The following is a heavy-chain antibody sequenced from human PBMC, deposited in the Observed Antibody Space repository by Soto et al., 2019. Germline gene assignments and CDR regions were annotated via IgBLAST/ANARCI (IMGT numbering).Heavy chain of an antibody. J-gene: IGHJ4*02. CDR2: IIPLFGTT. Sequence: QVQLVQSGAEVKKPGSSVTVSCRASGGTFSNYAINWVRQAPGQGLEWMAGIIPLFGTTNYAQKFQGRVTXTADESTSTAYMELTSLRSEDTAVFYCATSPYSYDTSGYLDYWAREPWSPSPQ. CDR1: GGTFSNYA. D-gene: IGHD3-22*01. CDR3: ATSPYSYDTSGYLDY. V-gene: IGHV1-69*12.